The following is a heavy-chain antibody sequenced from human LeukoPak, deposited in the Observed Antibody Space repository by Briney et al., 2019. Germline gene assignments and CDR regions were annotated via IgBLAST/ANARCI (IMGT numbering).Heavy chain of an antibody. J-gene: IGHJ6*02. Sequence: SQTLSLTCTVSGGSISSSNYYWSWLRQHPGKGLEWIGYIYYSGSTNYNPSLKSRLTISVDTSKNQFSLKLSSVTAADTAVYYCARDRDIGTYYYYYGMDVWGQGTTVTVSS. CDR2: IYYSGST. V-gene: IGHV4-61*01. CDR3: ARDRDIGTYYYYYGMDV. D-gene: IGHD2-15*01. CDR1: GGSISSSNYY.